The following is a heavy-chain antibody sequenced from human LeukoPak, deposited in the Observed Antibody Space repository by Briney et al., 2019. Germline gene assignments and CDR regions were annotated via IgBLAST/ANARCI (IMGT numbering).Heavy chain of an antibody. Sequence: AGRSLRLSCAASGFTFSSYAMHWVRQAPGKGLEWVAVISYDGSNKYYADSVKRRFTISRDNSKNTLLLQMTTLTADDTVEYYCARDPLEFWSVYCDYWGQGTLVNGSS. D-gene: IGHD3-3*01. CDR1: GFTFSSYA. CDR2: ISYDGSNK. CDR3: ARDPLEFWSVYCDY. J-gene: IGHJ4*02. V-gene: IGHV3-30*04.